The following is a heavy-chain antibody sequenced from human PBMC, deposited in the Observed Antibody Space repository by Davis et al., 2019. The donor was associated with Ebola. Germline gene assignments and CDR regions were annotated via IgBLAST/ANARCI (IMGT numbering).Heavy chain of an antibody. Sequence: AASVKVSCKASGGTFSSYAISWVRQAPGQGLEWMGRIIPILGIANYAQKFQGRVTMTRNTSISTAYMELSSLRSEDTAVYYCARRWLYWWSGMDVWGQGTTVTVSS. CDR3: ARRWLYWWSGMDV. V-gene: IGHV1-69*04. D-gene: IGHD2-8*02. CDR1: GGTFSSYA. J-gene: IGHJ6*02. CDR2: IIPILGIA.